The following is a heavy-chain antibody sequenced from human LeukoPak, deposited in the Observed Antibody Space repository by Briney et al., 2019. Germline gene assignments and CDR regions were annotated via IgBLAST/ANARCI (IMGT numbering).Heavy chain of an antibody. Sequence: GGSLRLSCVVSGLTVSNNYMSWVRLATGKGLEWVSIIYAGGSTYYSDSVRGRFTISRDNSKNTVYLQMNSLRAEDTAVYYRASQGSIAARRSFDYGGQGTLVTVSS. CDR2: IYAGGST. CDR3: ASQGSIAARRSFDY. J-gene: IGHJ4*02. D-gene: IGHD6-6*01. CDR1: GLTVSNNY. V-gene: IGHV3-66*02.